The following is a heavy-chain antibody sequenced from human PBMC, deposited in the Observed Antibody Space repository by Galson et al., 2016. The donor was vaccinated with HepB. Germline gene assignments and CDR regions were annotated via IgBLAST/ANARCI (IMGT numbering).Heavy chain of an antibody. CDR3: TRVKWGCSGNSCVFDP. CDR2: ISPSGSL. D-gene: IGHD2-2*01. CDR1: GASIDSPNW. V-gene: IGHV4-4*02. Sequence: SETLSLTCAVSGASIDSPNWWTWVRQSPVEGLEWIGEISPSGSLNYNPSLNSRVSMSLDKSRNYFSVKLTSVTAADTAVYYCTRVKWGCSGNSCVFDPWGQGTLVTVSS. J-gene: IGHJ5*02.